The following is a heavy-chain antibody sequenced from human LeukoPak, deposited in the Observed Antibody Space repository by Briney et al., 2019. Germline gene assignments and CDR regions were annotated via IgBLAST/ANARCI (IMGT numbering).Heavy chain of an antibody. CDR2: IYTRGST. Sequence: SSETLSLTCTVSGGSINNYYWSWIRQPAGKGLEWIGRIYTRGSTNYNPSLKSRVTMSVDTSKNQFSLKLSSVTAADTAVYYCARGRYCSADICSGGDAFDTWGQGTMVSVSS. J-gene: IGHJ3*02. V-gene: IGHV4-4*07. CDR1: GGSINNYY. CDR3: ARGRYCSADICSGGDAFDT. D-gene: IGHD2-15*01.